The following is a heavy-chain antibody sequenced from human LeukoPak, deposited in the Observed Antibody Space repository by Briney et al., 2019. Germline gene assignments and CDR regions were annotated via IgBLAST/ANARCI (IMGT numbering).Heavy chain of an antibody. CDR1: GLTFSRYA. V-gene: IGHV3-21*01. Sequence: GGPLTLPCAASGLTFSRYAMAWVRQAPGRGPDWVSSISSSPTDIYDADSVKGRFTISRDNSKNSLYLQMNSLRVEDTAVYYCARIHDGTPTPSFDCWGQGTLVTVSS. CDR3: ARIHDGTPTPSFDC. D-gene: IGHD1-26*01. CDR2: ISSSPTDI. J-gene: IGHJ4*02.